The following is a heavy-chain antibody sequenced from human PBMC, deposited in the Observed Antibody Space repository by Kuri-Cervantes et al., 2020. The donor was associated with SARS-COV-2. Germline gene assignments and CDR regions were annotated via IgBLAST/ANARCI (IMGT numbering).Heavy chain of an antibody. J-gene: IGHJ3*02. V-gene: IGHV1-8*02. D-gene: IGHD5-12*01. CDR1: GYTFSTYD. Sequence: ASVKVSCKASGYTFSTYDINWVRQASGQGLEWMGWMNPDTGNSGYAENFRGRVTMTRDTSISTAYMELSSLRSEDSAIYYCARDSGDWTPDGFGIWGQGTMVTVSS. CDR2: MNPDTGNS. CDR3: ARDSGDWTPDGFGI.